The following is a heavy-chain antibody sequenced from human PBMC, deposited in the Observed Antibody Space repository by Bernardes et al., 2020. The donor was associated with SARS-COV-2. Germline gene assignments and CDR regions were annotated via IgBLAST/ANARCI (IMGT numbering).Heavy chain of an antibody. J-gene: IGHJ4*02. Sequence: VGSLRLSCAASGFTVSSKYMSWVRQAPGKGLEWVSVFYSGGSTYYADSVKGRFTISRDNSKNTLYLQMNSLSTEDTAVYYCARGGGYNWNYDHFDYWGQGTLVTVSS. CDR1: GFTVSSKY. CDR3: ARGGGYNWNYDHFDY. D-gene: IGHD1-7*01. V-gene: IGHV3-66*02. CDR2: FYSGGST.